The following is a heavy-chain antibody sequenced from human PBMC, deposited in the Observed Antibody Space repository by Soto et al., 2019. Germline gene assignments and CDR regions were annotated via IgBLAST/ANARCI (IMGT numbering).Heavy chain of an antibody. CDR3: ARGQIQLWFQNWFDT. D-gene: IGHD5-18*01. J-gene: IGHJ5*02. V-gene: IGHV4-59*01. CDR2: IYYSGST. CDR1: GGSISSYY. Sequence: PSETLSLTCTVSGGSISSYYWSWIRQPPGKGLEWIGYIYYSGSTNYNPSLKSRVTISVDTSKNQLSLKLSSVTAAETAVYYCARGQIQLWFQNWFDTWGQGTLVTVSS.